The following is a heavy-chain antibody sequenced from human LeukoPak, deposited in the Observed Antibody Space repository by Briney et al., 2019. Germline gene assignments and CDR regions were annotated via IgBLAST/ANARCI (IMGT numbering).Heavy chain of an antibody. D-gene: IGHD2/OR15-2a*01. CDR3: GRDFWPGRPDH. CDR2: ISNAGGRT. J-gene: IGHJ4*02. CDR1: GFIFSSYA. V-gene: IGHV3-23*01. Sequence: GGSLTLSLAASGFIFSSYAMSLVRQAPGKGLEWVSTISNAGGRTYYADSVKGRFTISRDSSKDTLYLQMNSLRAEDTAVYYCGRDFWPGRPDHWGQGTLVTVSS.